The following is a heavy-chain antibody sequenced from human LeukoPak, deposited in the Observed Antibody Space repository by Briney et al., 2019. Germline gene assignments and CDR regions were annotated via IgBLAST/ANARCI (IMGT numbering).Heavy chain of an antibody. CDR3: TSSSSSNWFDP. J-gene: IGHJ5*02. V-gene: IGHV3-30*03. D-gene: IGHD6-6*01. CDR1: GFTFSSYG. Sequence: GGSLRLSCAASGFTFSSYGMHWVRQAPGKGLEWVAVISYDGSNKYYADSVKGRFTISRDNSKNTLYLQMNSLRAEDTAVYYCTSSSSSNWFDPWGQGTLVTVSS. CDR2: ISYDGSNK.